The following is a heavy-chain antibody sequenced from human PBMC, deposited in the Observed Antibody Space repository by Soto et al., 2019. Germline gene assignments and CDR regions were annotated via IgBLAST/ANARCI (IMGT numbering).Heavy chain of an antibody. CDR1: GFTFSVFA. J-gene: IGHJ4*02. Sequence: EVRLLESGGGLVQPGGSLGSSCPALGFTFSVFALGWARQAPGKGLGWVPGISGSGDSTHYADSVKGRFTVSRDNSKSMLYLQTNSLRAEDTAIYYCAKALYGGFTYWGQGTLVTVSS. V-gene: IGHV3-23*01. D-gene: IGHD3-10*01. CDR3: AKALYGGFTY. CDR2: ISGSGDST.